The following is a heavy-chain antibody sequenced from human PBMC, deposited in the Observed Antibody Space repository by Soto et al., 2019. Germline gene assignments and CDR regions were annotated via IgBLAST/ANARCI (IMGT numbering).Heavy chain of an antibody. CDR2: ISGSGGST. Sequence: GGSLRLSCAASGFTFSSYAMSWVRQAPGKGLEWVSAISGSGGSTYYADSVKGRFTISRDNSKNTLYLQMNSLRAEDTAVYYCAKQSGVIRYFDWLISYWGQGTLVTVSS. CDR1: GFTFSSYA. V-gene: IGHV3-23*01. D-gene: IGHD3-9*01. J-gene: IGHJ4*02. CDR3: AKQSGVIRYFDWLISY.